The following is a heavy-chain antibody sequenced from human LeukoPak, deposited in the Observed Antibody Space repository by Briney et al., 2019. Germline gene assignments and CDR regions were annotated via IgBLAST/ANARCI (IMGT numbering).Heavy chain of an antibody. J-gene: IGHJ4*02. Sequence: GASVKVSCKTSGYIFTPHHIHWMRQAPGQGLELLGWVSAANNPEYSLKFQGRVVITRDASATTSYLELNSLRSEDTAVYYCAMSVEMPPIPSFDYWGQGTLVTVSS. V-gene: IGHV1-3*01. D-gene: IGHD5-24*01. CDR1: GYIFTPHH. CDR2: VSAANNP. CDR3: AMSVEMPPIPSFDY.